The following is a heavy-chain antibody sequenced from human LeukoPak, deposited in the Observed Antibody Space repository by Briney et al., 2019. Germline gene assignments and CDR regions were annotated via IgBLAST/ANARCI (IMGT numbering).Heavy chain of an antibody. CDR1: GFTFSGSA. D-gene: IGHD6-19*01. CDR3: ARAVAGPRGVAY. CDR2: IKQDGSEK. J-gene: IGHJ4*02. Sequence: AGGSLRLSCAASGFTFSGSAMHWVRQAPGKGLEWVANIKQDGSEKYYVDSVKGRFTISRDNAKNSLYLQMNSLRAEDTAVYYCARAVAGPRGVAYWGQGTLVTVSS. V-gene: IGHV3-7*01.